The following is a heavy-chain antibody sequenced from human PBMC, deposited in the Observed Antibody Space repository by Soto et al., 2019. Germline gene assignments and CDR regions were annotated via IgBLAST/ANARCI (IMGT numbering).Heavy chain of an antibody. CDR1: GFTFSSYA. CDR3: AKSPYYDFWSGSYYYYGMDV. CDR2: ISGSGGST. V-gene: IGHV3-23*01. Sequence: PGGSLRLSSAASGFTFSSYAMSWVRQAPGKGLEWVSAISGSGGSTYYADSVKGRFTISRDSSKNTLYLQMNSLRAEDTAVYYCAKSPYYDFWSGSYYYYGMDVWGQGTTVTVSS. J-gene: IGHJ6*02. D-gene: IGHD3-3*01.